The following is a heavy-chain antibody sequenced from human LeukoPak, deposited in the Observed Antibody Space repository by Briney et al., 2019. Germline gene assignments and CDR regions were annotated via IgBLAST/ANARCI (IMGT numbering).Heavy chain of an antibody. CDR3: AKDGYGSDIFDY. V-gene: IGHV3-66*01. Sequence: GGSLRLSCAASGFTVSSNYMSWVRQAPGKGLEWVSVIYSGGSTYYADSVKGRFTISRDNSKNTLYLQMNSLRAEDTAVYYCAKDGYGSDIFDYWGQGTLVTVSS. J-gene: IGHJ4*02. CDR1: GFTVSSNY. D-gene: IGHD5-12*01. CDR2: IYSGGST.